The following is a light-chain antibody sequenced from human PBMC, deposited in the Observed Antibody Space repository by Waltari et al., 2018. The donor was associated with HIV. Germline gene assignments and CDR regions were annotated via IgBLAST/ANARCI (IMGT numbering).Light chain of an antibody. CDR3: VLYMGSGIGV. V-gene: IGLV8-61*01. CDR1: SGSVSTSYY. CDR2: STN. Sequence: QTVVTQEPSFSVSPGGTVTLTCGLSSGSVSTSYYPSWYQQTPGQAPRTLIYSTNTRSSVVPERFSVSSLGNKAALTITGAQADDESDYYCVLYMGSGIGVFGGGTKLTVL. J-gene: IGLJ3*02.